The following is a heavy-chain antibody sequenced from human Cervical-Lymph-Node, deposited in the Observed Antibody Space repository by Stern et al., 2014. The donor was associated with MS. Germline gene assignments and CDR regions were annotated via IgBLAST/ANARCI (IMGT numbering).Heavy chain of an antibody. CDR1: GYIFTGYY. CDR3: ARDQRGITIFGVVTDYYYLGMDV. V-gene: IGHV1-2*02. J-gene: IGHJ6*02. CDR2: INPNTGGT. D-gene: IGHD3-3*01. Sequence: MQLVESGAEVKQPGASVKVSCKTSGYIFTGYYIHWVRQAPGQGLEWMAWINPNTGGTKYAQKFQGRVTMSRDTSISTAYVELSSLTSDDTAVYYCARDQRGITIFGVVTDYYYLGMDVWGQGTTVTVSS.